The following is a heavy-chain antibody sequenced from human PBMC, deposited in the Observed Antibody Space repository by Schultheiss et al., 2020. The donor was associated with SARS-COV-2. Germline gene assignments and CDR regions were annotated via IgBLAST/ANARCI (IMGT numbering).Heavy chain of an antibody. CDR3: ARDNGGIAAY. CDR2: ISYDGSNK. Sequence: SCAASGFTFSSYAMSWVRQAPGKGLEWVAVISYDGSNKYYADSVKGRFTISRDNAKNSLYLQMNSLRAEDTAVYYCARDNGGIAAYWGQGTLVTVSS. D-gene: IGHD6-13*01. J-gene: IGHJ4*02. CDR1: GFTFSSYA. V-gene: IGHV3-30-3*01.